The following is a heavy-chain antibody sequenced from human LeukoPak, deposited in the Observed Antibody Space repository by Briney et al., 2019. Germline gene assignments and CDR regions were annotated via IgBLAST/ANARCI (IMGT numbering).Heavy chain of an antibody. V-gene: IGHV3-48*03. J-gene: IGHJ6*02. CDR1: GFTFSSYE. CDR3: ARILRPTGGLGTIVATIRRYYYYGMDV. D-gene: IGHD5-12*01. Sequence: GGSLRLSCAASGFTFSSYEMNWVRQAPGKGLEWVSYISSSGSIIYYADSVKGRFTISRVNAKNSLYLQMNSLRAEDTAVYYCARILRPTGGLGTIVATIRRYYYYGMDVWGQGTTVTVSS. CDR2: ISSSGSII.